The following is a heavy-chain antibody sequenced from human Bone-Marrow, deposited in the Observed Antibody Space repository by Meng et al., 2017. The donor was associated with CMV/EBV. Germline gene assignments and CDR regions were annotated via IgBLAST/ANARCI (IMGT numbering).Heavy chain of an antibody. Sequence: SETLSLTCTVSGGSISSGDYYWSWIRQPPGKGLEWIGYIYYSGSTYYNPSLKSRVTTSVDTSKNQFSLKLSSVTAADTAVYYCARDKARGYCRNTSCYNGWFDPCGQGTLVTVSS. CDR1: GGSISSGDYY. CDR2: IYYSGST. V-gene: IGHV4-30-4*08. D-gene: IGHD2-2*02. J-gene: IGHJ5*02. CDR3: ARDKARGYCRNTSCYNGWFDP.